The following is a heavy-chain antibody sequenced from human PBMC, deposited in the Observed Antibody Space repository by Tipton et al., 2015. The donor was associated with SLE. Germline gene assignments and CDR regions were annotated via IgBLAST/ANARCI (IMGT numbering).Heavy chain of an antibody. J-gene: IGHJ5*02. V-gene: IGHV3-21*01. D-gene: IGHD6-19*01. CDR3: ARDQEDSSGWYGRGWFDP. CDR1: GFTFSSYS. Sequence: SLRLSCAASGFTFSSYSMNWVRQAPGKGLEWVSSISSSSSYIYYADSVKGRFTISRDNAKYSLYLQMNSLRAEDTAVYYCARDQEDSSGWYGRGWFDPWGQGTLVTVSS. CDR2: ISSSSSYI.